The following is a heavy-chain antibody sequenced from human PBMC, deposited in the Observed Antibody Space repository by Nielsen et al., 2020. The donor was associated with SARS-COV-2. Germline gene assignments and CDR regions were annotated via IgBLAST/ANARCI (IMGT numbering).Heavy chain of an antibody. CDR3: ARSFGVVIYDDAFDI. CDR2: INPNSGGT. CDR1: GYTFTGYY. V-gene: IGHV1-2*04. J-gene: IGHJ3*02. D-gene: IGHD3-3*01. Sequence: ASVKVSCKASGYTFTGYYMHWVRQAPGQGLEWMGWINPNSGGTNYAQKFQGWVTMTRDTSISTAYMELSRLRSDDTAVYYCARSFGVVIYDDAFDIWGQGTMVTVSS.